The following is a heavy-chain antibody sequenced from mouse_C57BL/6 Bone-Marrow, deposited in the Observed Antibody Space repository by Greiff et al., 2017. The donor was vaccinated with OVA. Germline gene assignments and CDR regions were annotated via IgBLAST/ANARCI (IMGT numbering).Heavy chain of an antibody. CDR2: IDPSDSYT. CDR3: ARRTMITTRAMDY. J-gene: IGHJ4*01. CDR1: GYTFTSYW. V-gene: IGHV1-50*01. Sequence: QVHVKQPGAELVKPGASVKLSCKASGYTFTSYWMQWVKQRPGQGLEWIGEIDPSDSYTNYNQKFKGKATLTVDTSSSTAYMQLSSLTSEDSAVYYCARRTMITTRAMDYWGQGTSVTVSS. D-gene: IGHD2-4*01.